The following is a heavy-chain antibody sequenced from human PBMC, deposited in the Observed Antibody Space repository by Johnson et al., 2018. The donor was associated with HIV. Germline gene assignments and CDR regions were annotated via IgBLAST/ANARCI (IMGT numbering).Heavy chain of an antibody. CDR1: GFTVSSNY. CDR3: ARDRHCGGDCYTDDAFDI. V-gene: IGHV3-11*04. Sequence: QVQLVESGGGLIQPGGSLRLSCAASGFTVSSNYMSWVRQAPGKGLEWVSYISSSGSTIYYADSVKGRFTISRDNAKNSLSLQMNSRRAEDTAVYYCARDRHCGGDCYTDDAFDIWGQGTMVTVSS. D-gene: IGHD2-21*02. CDR2: ISSSGSTI. J-gene: IGHJ3*02.